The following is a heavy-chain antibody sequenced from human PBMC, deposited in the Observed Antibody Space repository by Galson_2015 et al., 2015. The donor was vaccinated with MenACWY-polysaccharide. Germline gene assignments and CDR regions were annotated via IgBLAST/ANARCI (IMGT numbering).Heavy chain of an antibody. CDR2: IHATGST. J-gene: IGHJ4*02. V-gene: IGHV4-4*07. D-gene: IGHD4-23*01. CDR3: ARLRMGTSGDWYGGFFDY. Sequence: SETLSLTCTVSHDSISSSYWSWIRQSADKGLEYIGRIHATGSTAYNPSFRSRVAMSVDLPRNQVSLRLASVTAPDTAMYYCARLRMGTSGDWYGGFFDYWGQGTLVTVSS. CDR1: HDSISSSY.